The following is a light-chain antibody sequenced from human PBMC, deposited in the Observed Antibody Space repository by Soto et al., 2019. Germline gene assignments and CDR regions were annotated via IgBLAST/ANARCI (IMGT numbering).Light chain of an antibody. J-gene: IGLJ1*01. Sequence: QSVLTQPPSASGTPGQRIILSCSGSTSNIESHSVNWYQQVPGTAPKLLIITNNQRPSGVPDRFSGSKSGASASLAISGLQSEDAATYYCATWHDSWKGVFGTGTKVTVL. CDR1: TSNIESHS. CDR3: ATWHDSWKGV. V-gene: IGLV1-44*01. CDR2: TNN.